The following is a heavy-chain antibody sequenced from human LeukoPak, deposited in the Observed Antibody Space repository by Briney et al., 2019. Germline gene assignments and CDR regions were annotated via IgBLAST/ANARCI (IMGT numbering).Heavy chain of an antibody. J-gene: IGHJ4*02. CDR1: GFTFSSYS. CDR2: ISSSSSTI. D-gene: IGHD6-19*01. Sequence: PGGSLRLSCAASGFTFSSYSMNWVRQAPGKGLEWVSYISSSSSTIYYADSVKGRFTISRDNAKNSLYLQMNSLRAEDTAVYYCARGSSGWYRHFDYWGQGTLVTVSS. CDR3: ARGSSGWYRHFDY. V-gene: IGHV3-48*04.